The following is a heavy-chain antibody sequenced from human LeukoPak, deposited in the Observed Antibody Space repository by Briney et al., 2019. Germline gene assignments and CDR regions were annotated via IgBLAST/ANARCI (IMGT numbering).Heavy chain of an antibody. D-gene: IGHD3-9*01. V-gene: IGHV1-18*01. CDR3: ARDRSQGYFDWLLSNTNAFDI. Sequence: ASVKVSCKASGYTFTSYGISWVRQAPGQGLEWMGWISAYNGNTNYAQKLQGRVTMTTDTSTTTAYMELRSLRSDDTAVYYCARDRSQGYFDWLLSNTNAFDIWGQGTMVTVSS. CDR1: GYTFTSYG. CDR2: ISAYNGNT. J-gene: IGHJ3*02.